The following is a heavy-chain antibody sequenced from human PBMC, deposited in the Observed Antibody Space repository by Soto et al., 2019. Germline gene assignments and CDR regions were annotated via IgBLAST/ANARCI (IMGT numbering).Heavy chain of an antibody. Sequence: GSLRLSCAASGFIFSNYVMYWVRQAPGKGLEWVAFMSYDGTTKSYADTVKGRFTISRDNSQNTLYLQMNSLRPEDTGVYYCAREVLWSRYFDYWGQGTLVTVSS. V-gene: IGHV3-30-3*01. CDR1: GFIFSNYV. CDR3: AREVLWSRYFDY. CDR2: MSYDGTTK. D-gene: IGHD3-10*01. J-gene: IGHJ4*02.